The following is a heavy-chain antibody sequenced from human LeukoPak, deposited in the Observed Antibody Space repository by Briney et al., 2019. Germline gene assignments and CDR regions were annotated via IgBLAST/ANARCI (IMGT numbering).Heavy chain of an antibody. D-gene: IGHD1-26*01. J-gene: IGHJ6*02. Sequence: GASVKVSCKASGYSFTDFFIHWVRQAPGQGLEWMGWINPNSGATNYAREFQGRVTMTRDTSITTASMELSRLTSDDTAVYYCAAIVGRTSYYYYGMDVCGQGATVTVSS. CDR1: GYSFTDFF. CDR2: INPNSGAT. V-gene: IGHV1-2*02. CDR3: AAIVGRTSYYYYGMDV.